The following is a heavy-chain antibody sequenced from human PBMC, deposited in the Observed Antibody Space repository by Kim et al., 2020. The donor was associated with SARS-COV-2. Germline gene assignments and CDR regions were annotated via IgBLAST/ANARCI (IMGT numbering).Heavy chain of an antibody. CDR3: ARDHKSGMDV. V-gene: IGHV4-59*01. Sequence: TTSTPSHKSRVTISVETSKNQFSLKLSSVTAADTAVYYCARDHKSGMDVWGQGTTVTVSS. CDR2: T. J-gene: IGHJ6*02.